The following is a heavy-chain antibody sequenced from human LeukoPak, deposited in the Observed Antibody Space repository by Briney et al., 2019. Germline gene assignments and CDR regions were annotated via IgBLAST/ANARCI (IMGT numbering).Heavy chain of an antibody. V-gene: IGHV3-7*01. CDR2: IKQDGSEK. CDR3: ATDSYVSGSYYRLFY. CDR1: GFTFSSYW. J-gene: IGHJ4*02. D-gene: IGHD3-10*01. Sequence: GGSLILSCAASGFTFSSYWMSWVRQAPGKGLEWVANIKQDGSEKYYVDSVKGRFTISRDNVKNTLYLQMNNLRAEDTAIYYCATDSYVSGSYYRLFYWGQGTLVTVSS.